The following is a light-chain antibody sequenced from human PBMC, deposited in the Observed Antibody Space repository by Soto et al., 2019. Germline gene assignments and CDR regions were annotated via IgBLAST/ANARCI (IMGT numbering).Light chain of an antibody. CDR1: QGIGSY. V-gene: IGKV1-27*01. CDR3: QKHDTAPLT. Sequence: DIQMTQSPSSLSASVGDRVTITCRASQGIGSYLSWYQQKPGKVPSLLIYTSSTLQSGVPSRFSGSGSGTDFTLTINSLQPEDVATYYCQKHDTAPLTFGVGTKVEIK. CDR2: TSS. J-gene: IGKJ4*01.